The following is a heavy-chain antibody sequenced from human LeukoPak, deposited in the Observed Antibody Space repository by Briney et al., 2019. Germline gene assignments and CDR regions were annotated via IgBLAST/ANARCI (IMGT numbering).Heavy chain of an antibody. J-gene: IGHJ5*02. Sequence: GGSLRLSCAASGFTFSSYSMNWVRQAPGKGLEWVSSISSSSSYIYYADSVKDRFTISRDNAKNSLYLQMNSLRAEDTAVYYCARGPIVVVPAAIGWFDPWGQGTLVTVSS. CDR2: ISSSSSYI. CDR1: GFTFSSYS. D-gene: IGHD2-2*02. CDR3: ARGPIVVVPAAIGWFDP. V-gene: IGHV3-21*01.